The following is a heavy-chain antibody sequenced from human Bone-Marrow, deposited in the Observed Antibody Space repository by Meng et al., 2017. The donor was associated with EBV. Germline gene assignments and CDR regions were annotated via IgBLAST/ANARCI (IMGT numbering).Heavy chain of an antibody. D-gene: IGHD1-26*01. CDR3: XXLXXSGAIDY. V-gene: IGHV1-69*06. J-gene: IGHJ4*02. CDR1: GGTFSSDA. Sequence: QWQLVRARADVKKSGSPVKVSCKASGGTFSSDAISWVQQAPGQGLEWMGGIIPIFGTANYAQKFQGRVTITADKSTSTAYMELSXXXXXDTAXXYCXXLXXSGAIDYWGQGTLVTVSS. CDR2: IIPIFGTA.